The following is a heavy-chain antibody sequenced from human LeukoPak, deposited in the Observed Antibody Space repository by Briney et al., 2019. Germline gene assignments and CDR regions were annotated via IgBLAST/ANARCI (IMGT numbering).Heavy chain of an antibody. Sequence: ASVNVSCKASGYTFTGYYMHWVRQAPGQGLEWMGWINPNSGGTNYAQKFQGRVTMTRDTSISTAYMELSRLRSDDTAVYYCARDGTIFWSGYYLWGQGTLVTVSS. D-gene: IGHD3-3*01. CDR1: GYTFTGYY. J-gene: IGHJ4*02. CDR3: ARDGTIFWSGYYL. V-gene: IGHV1-2*02. CDR2: INPNSGGT.